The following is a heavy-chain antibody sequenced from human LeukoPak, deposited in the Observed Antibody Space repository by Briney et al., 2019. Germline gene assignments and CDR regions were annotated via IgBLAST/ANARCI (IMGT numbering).Heavy chain of an antibody. CDR3: ARVRYFDWVSTAGYMDV. V-gene: IGHV1-18*01. J-gene: IGHJ6*03. D-gene: IGHD3-9*01. CDR1: GYIFTQYG. CDR2: ISTYTGNT. Sequence: ASVKVSCKASGYIFTQYGISWVRQAPGQGLEWMASISTYTGNTNYAQKLQGRVTMTTDTSTRTAYMELRSLRSDDTAVYYCARVRYFDWVSTAGYMDVWGKGTTVTVSS.